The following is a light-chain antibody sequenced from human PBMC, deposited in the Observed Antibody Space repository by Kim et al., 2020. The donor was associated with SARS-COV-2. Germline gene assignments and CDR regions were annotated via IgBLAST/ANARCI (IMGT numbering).Light chain of an antibody. V-gene: IGLV6-57*01. J-gene: IGLJ3*02. Sequence: KTVTSSCTRSSGSIASNYVQWYQQRPGSSPTTVIYEDNQRPSGVPDRFSGSIDSSSNSASLTISGLKTEDEADDYCQSYDSSNSWVFGGGTKLTVL. CDR1: SGSIASNY. CDR2: EDN. CDR3: QSYDSSNSWV.